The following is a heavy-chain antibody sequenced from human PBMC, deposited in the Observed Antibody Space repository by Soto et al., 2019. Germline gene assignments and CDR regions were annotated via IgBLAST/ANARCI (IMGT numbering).Heavy chain of an antibody. CDR3: ARERGGNSGTFDI. D-gene: IGHD2-21*02. Sequence: PGGSLRLSCAASGFTFSTYWIHWVRQAPGKGLVWVSGINRDGSSTSYADSVKGRFTISRDNAKNTLYLQMNSLRAEDTAVYYCARERGGNSGTFDIWGQGTMVTVSS. CDR1: GFTFSTYW. J-gene: IGHJ3*02. V-gene: IGHV3-74*01. CDR2: INRDGSST.